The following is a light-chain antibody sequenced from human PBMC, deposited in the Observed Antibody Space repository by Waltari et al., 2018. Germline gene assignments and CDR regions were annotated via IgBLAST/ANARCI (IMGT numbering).Light chain of an antibody. CDR2: AAS. Sequence: MTQSPSSLSASLGDRVTVTCRASQGIRNGLAWYQQKPGKAPKLLIFAASTLQSGVPSRFSGSGSGTDFTLTISSLQSDDFAIYYCLQDFNYPYTFGQGTKVEIK. CDR1: QGIRNG. CDR3: LQDFNYPYT. V-gene: IGKV1-6*01. J-gene: IGKJ2*01.